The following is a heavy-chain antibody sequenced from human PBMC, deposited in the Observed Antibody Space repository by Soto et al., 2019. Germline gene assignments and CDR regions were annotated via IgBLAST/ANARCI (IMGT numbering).Heavy chain of an antibody. J-gene: IGHJ4*02. CDR1: GFTFSSYG. CDR3: ATTGYSSGWYYGHYFDY. V-gene: IGHV3-30*03. D-gene: IGHD6-19*01. Sequence: GGSLRLSCAASGFTFSSYGMHWVRQAPGKGLEWVAVISYDGSNKYYADSVKGRFTISRDNSKNTLYLQMNSLRAEDTAVYYCATTGYSSGWYYGHYFDYWGQGTLVTVSS. CDR2: ISYDGSNK.